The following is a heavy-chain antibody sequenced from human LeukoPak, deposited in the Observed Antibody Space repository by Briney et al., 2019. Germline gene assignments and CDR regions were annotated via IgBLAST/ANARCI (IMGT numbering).Heavy chain of an antibody. CDR3: ARDWEAVAGTYYYYGMDV. CDR2: IYYSGTT. D-gene: IGHD6-19*01. V-gene: IGHV4-59*01. Sequence: SETLSLTCTVSGGSISSYYWSWIRQPPGKGLEWIGYIYYSGTTNYKSSLKSRVTISVDTSKNQFSLKLSSVTAADTAVYYCARDWEAVAGTYYYYGMDVWGQGTTVTVSS. J-gene: IGHJ6*02. CDR1: GGSISSYY.